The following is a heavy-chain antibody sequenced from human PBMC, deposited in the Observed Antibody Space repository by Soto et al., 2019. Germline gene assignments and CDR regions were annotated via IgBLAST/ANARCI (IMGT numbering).Heavy chain of an antibody. D-gene: IGHD1-26*01. CDR3: ARVTYSGSPIFDY. V-gene: IGHV4-59*01. CDR2: IYYSGST. Sequence: SSETLSLTCTVSGGSISSYYWSWIRQPPGKGLEWIGYIYYSGSTNYNPSLKSRVTISVDTSKNQFSLKLSSVTAADTAVYYCARVTYSGSPIFDYWGQGTLVTVSS. CDR1: GGSISSYY. J-gene: IGHJ4*02.